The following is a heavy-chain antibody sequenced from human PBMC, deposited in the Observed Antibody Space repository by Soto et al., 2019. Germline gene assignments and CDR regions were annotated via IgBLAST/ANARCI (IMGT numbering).Heavy chain of an antibody. Sequence: EVQLVESGGGLFQPEGSLRLSCAASGFTFSNYWMHWVRQAPGKVLVSVSRINNDGSDPIYADSVKGRFTISRDNAKNTVYLQMNSLRAEDTAVYYCARGYPNYYNSAYWGQGSLVTVSS. CDR2: INNDGSDP. J-gene: IGHJ4*02. CDR1: GFTFSNYW. V-gene: IGHV3-74*01. D-gene: IGHD3-22*01. CDR3: ARGYPNYYNSAY.